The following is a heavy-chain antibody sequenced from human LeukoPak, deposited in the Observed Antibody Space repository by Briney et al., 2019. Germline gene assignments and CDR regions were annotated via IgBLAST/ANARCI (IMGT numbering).Heavy chain of an antibody. D-gene: IGHD3-22*01. Sequence: ASVKVSCKASGYXFTSYFIHWVRQAPGQGLEWMGIINPTGGSTSYAQKFQGRVTMTRDTSTSTVYMELSSLRSEDTAVYYCARDHRFPTSGYYCPLGYWGQGTLVTVSS. CDR1: GYXFTSYF. V-gene: IGHV1-46*01. CDR3: ARDHRFPTSGYYCPLGY. CDR2: INPTGGST. J-gene: IGHJ4*02.